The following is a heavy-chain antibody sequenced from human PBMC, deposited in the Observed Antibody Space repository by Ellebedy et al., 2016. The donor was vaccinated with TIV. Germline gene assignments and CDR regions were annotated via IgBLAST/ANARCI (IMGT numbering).Heavy chain of an antibody. CDR2: INTGNGNT. Sequence: AASVKVSCKASGYTFTTYAMHWVRQAPGQGLEWMGRINTGNGNTKYSQKFQGRVTITRDTSASTAFMDLSSLRSEDTAVYFCAREAIAAAKIQPNLEYWGQGTLVTVSS. CDR3: AREAIAAAKIQPNLEY. J-gene: IGHJ4*02. D-gene: IGHD6-13*01. CDR1: GYTFTTYA. V-gene: IGHV1-3*04.